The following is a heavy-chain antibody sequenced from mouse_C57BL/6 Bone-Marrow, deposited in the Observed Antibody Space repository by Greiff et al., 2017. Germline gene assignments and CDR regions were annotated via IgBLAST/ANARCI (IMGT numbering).Heavy chain of an antibody. CDR2: IYPGDGDT. V-gene: IGHV1-82*01. J-gene: IGHJ2*01. D-gene: IGHD1-1*01. CDR1: GYAFSSSW. Sequence: QVQLQQSGPELVKPGASVKISCKASGYAFSSSWMNWVKQRPGKGLEWIGRIYPGDGDTNYNGKFKGKATLTADKSSSTAYMQLSSLTSEDSAVYFCARVGNYYYDLDYWGQGTTLTVSS. CDR3: ARVGNYYYDLDY.